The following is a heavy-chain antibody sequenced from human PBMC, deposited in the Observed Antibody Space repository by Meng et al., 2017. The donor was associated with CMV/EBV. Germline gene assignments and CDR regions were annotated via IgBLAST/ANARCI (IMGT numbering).Heavy chain of an antibody. CDR2: IKQDGSEK. J-gene: IGHJ4*02. Sequence: GESLKISCAASGFTFSSYAMHWVRQAPGKGLEWVANIKQDGSEKYYVDSVKGRFTISRDNAKNSLYLQMNSLRAEDTAVYYCARDDRIAARPRFDYWGQGTLVTVSS. V-gene: IGHV3-7*01. CDR3: ARDDRIAARPRFDY. D-gene: IGHD6-6*01. CDR1: GFTFSSYA.